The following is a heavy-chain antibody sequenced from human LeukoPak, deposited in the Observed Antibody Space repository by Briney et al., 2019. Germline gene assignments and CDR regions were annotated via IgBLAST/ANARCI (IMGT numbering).Heavy chain of an antibody. D-gene: IGHD3-10*01. CDR1: GESFSDYY. V-gene: IGHV4-34*01. CDR2: INHSGAT. CDR3: ARGPRRFGEFIPRKNIHYYFDV. Sequence: SETLSLTCAVYGESFSDYYWTWIRQTPGKGLEWTGEINHSGATNYNPSLKRRVTIPVNTSKNQFSLYLNSVTAADTAVYYCARGPRRFGEFIPRKNIHYYFDVWGRGTLVTVSS. J-gene: IGHJ2*01.